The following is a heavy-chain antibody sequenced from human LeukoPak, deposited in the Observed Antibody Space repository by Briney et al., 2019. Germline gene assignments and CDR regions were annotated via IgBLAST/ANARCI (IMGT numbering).Heavy chain of an antibody. D-gene: IGHD2-2*01. CDR1: GGSFSGYY. CDR3: ARHRAVVPAARRWFDP. J-gene: IGHJ5*02. CDR2: INHSGST. V-gene: IGHV4-34*01. Sequence: SETLSLTCAVYGGSFSGYYWSWIRQPPGKGLEWIGEINHSGSTNYNPSLKSRVTISVDTSKNQFSLKLSSVTAADTAVYYCARHRAVVPAARRWFDPWGQGTLVTVSS.